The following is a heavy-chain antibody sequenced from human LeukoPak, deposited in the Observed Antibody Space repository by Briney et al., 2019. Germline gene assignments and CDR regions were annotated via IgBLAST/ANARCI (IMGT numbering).Heavy chain of an antibody. CDR1: GYSFSAYG. Sequence: GGSLTLSCAASGYSFSAYGLHWVRQAPGKGLEWVAVIWYHGNKRDYIDSVKGRFTISKDDSKNMPYLQMNGLRAEDSAIYYCARDGGIGIDYWGQGILVTVSS. CDR3: ARDGGIGIDY. D-gene: IGHD2-15*01. CDR2: IWYHGNKR. J-gene: IGHJ4*02. V-gene: IGHV3-33*01.